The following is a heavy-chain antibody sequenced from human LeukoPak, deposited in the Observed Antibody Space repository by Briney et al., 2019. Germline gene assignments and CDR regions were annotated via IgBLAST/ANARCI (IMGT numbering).Heavy chain of an antibody. J-gene: IGHJ4*02. D-gene: IGHD3-9*01. V-gene: IGHV1-18*01. CDR1: GYTFTSYG. CDR2: ISAYNGNT. Sequence: GASVKVSCXASGYTFTSYGISWVQQAPGQGLEWMAWISAYNGNTNYAQKLQGRVTMTTDTSTSTAYMELRSLRSDDTAVYYCARADVLRYFDWLNPFDYWGQGTLVTVSS. CDR3: ARADVLRYFDWLNPFDY.